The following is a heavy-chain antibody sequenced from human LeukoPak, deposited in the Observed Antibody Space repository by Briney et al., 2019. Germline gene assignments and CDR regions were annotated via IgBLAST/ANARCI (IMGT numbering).Heavy chain of an antibody. CDR3: ARVPYQPNYYDSSGYYYGYYYYGMDV. CDR1: GYTFTSYD. J-gene: IGHJ6*02. Sequence: ASVKVFCKASGYTFTSYDINWVRQATGQGLEWMGWLNPNSGNKGYAQKFQGRVTMTRNTSISTAYMEQSSLRSEDTAVYYCARVPYQPNYYDSSGYYYGYYYYGMDVWGQGTTVTVSS. D-gene: IGHD3-22*01. CDR2: LNPNSGNK. V-gene: IGHV1-8*01.